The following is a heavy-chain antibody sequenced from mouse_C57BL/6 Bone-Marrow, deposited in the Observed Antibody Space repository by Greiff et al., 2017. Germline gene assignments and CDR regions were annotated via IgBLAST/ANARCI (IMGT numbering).Heavy chain of an antibody. J-gene: IGHJ1*03. V-gene: IGHV1-69*01. D-gene: IGHD1-1*01. CDR3: ARSPITTVVEDWYFDV. CDR2: IVPSDSYT. CDR1: GYTFTSYW. Sequence: QVQLQQPGAELVMPGASVKLSCKASGYTFTSYWMHWVKQRPGQGLEWIGDIVPSDSYTNYNQKFKGKSTLTVDKSSSTAYMQLSCLTSEDSAVYYCARSPITTVVEDWYFDVWGTGTTVTVSS.